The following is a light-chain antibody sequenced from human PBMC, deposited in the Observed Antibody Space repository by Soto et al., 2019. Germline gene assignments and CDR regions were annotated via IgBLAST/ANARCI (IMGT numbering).Light chain of an antibody. J-gene: IGLJ2*01. CDR3: AAWDDSLNEV. Sequence: QSVLTQPPSASGTPGQRVTISCSGSSSNIGSNTANWYQQLPGTAPKLVIYSNNRRPSGVPDRFSGSKSGTSASLAISGLQSEDEADYYCAAWDDSLNEVFGGGTKVTVL. V-gene: IGLV1-44*01. CDR2: SNN. CDR1: SSNIGSNT.